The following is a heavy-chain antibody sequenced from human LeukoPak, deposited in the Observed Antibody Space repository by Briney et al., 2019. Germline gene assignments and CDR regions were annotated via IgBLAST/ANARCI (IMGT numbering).Heavy chain of an antibody. J-gene: IGHJ4*02. CDR3: ASNRYSSSWYYFDY. V-gene: IGHV4-59*08. Sequence: PSETLSLTCTVSGGSISSYYWSWIRQPPGKGLEWIGYIYYSGSTNYNPSLKSRVTISVDTSKNQFSLKLSSVTAADTAVYYCASNRYSSSWYYFDYWGQGTLVTVSS. CDR1: GGSISSYY. CDR2: IYYSGST. D-gene: IGHD6-13*01.